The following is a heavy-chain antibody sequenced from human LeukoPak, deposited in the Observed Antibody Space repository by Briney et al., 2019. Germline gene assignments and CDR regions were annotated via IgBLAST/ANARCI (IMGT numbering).Heavy chain of an antibody. CDR3: ARGWSGCYVWFDP. D-gene: IGHD3-3*01. V-gene: IGHV4-59*11. Sequence: PSETLSLTCTVSGGSISSHYWSWIRQPPGKGLEWIGYIYYSGSTNYNPSLKSRVTISVDTSKNQFSLKLSSVTAADTAVYYCARGWSGCYVWFDPWGQGTLVTVSS. CDR2: IYYSGST. J-gene: IGHJ5*02. CDR1: GGSISSHY.